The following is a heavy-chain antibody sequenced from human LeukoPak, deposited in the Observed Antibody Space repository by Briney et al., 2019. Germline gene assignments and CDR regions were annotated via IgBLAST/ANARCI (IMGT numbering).Heavy chain of an antibody. V-gene: IGHV4-4*07. J-gene: IGHJ5*02. CDR1: GGSISSYY. D-gene: IGHD6-6*01. CDR2: IYTSGST. Sequence: PSETLSLTCTVSGGSISSYYWSWIRQPAGKGLEWIGRIYTSGSTNYNPSLKSRVTMSVDTSKNQFSLKLSSVTAADTAVYYCARDRDSSSSNNWFDPWGQGTLVTVSS. CDR3: ARDRDSSSSNNWFDP.